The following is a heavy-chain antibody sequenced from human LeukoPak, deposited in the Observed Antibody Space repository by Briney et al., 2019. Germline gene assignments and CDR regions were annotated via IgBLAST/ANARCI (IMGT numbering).Heavy chain of an antibody. CDR2: ISWNSGSI. D-gene: IGHD3-22*01. CDR1: GFTFDDYA. V-gene: IGHV3-9*03. Sequence: GGSLRLSCAASGFTFDDYAMHWVRQAPGKGLEWVSGISWNSGSIGYADSVKGRFTISRDNAKNSLYLQMNNLRAEDVALYYCAKADSSGYYAAFDIWGQGTMVTVSS. J-gene: IGHJ3*02. CDR3: AKADSSGYYAAFDI.